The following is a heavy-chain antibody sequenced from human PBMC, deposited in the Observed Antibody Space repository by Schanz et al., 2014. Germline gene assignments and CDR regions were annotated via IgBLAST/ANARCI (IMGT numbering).Heavy chain of an antibody. Sequence: EVQLVESGGGLVQPGGSLRLSCAVSGFRFKTYEMNWVRQVRGKGLEWVSSISPSGDTHYLASVKGRFTISRENAKSSLYIQMDTLRVEDTAAYYCAGAAVGFIVDAFDLWGRGTMVIVSS. J-gene: IGHJ3*01. CDR3: AGAAVGFIVDAFDL. D-gene: IGHD6-19*01. CDR2: ISPSGDT. CDR1: GFRFKTYE. V-gene: IGHV3-13*01.